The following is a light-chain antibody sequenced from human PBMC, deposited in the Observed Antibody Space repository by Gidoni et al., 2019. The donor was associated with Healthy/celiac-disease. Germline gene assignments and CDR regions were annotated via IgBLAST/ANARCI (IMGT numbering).Light chain of an antibody. V-gene: IGKV3-15*01. CDR3: QQYNNWPLA. Sequence: EIVMKQSPATLSVSPGERATLSCRASQSVSSNLAWYQQKPRQAPRLLIYGASTRATGIPASFSGSGSGTEFTLPISSLQSEDFAVYYCQQYNNWPLAFGQXTRLEIK. CDR2: GAS. CDR1: QSVSSN. J-gene: IGKJ5*01.